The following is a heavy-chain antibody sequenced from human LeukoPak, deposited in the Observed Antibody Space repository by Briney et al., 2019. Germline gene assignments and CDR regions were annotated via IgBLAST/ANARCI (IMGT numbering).Heavy chain of an antibody. CDR3: ARDHAAMAEAPTDY. CDR1: GFTFSSYS. D-gene: IGHD5-18*01. CDR2: ISSSSSYI. V-gene: IGHV3-21*01. Sequence: PGGSLRLSCAASGFTFSSYSMNWVRQAPGKGLEWVSSISSSSSYIYYADSVKGRFTISSDNAKNSLYLQMNSLRAEDTAVYYCARDHAAMAEAPTDYWGQGTLVTVSS. J-gene: IGHJ4*02.